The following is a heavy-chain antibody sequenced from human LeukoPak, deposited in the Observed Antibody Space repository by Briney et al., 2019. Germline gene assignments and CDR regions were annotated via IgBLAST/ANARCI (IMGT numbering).Heavy chain of an antibody. CDR2: ISSSSSYI. J-gene: IGHJ4*02. D-gene: IGHD2-2*01. Sequence: GGSLRLSCAASGFTFTSYSMNWVRQAPGKGLEWVSSISSSSSYIYYADSVKGRFTISRDNAKNSLYLQMSSLRAEDTAVYYCASAVPAAIEIDYWGQGTLVTVSS. V-gene: IGHV3-21*01. CDR3: ASAVPAAIEIDY. CDR1: GFTFTSYS.